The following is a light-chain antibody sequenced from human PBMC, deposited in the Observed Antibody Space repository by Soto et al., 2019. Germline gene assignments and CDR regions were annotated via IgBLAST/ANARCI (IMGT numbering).Light chain of an antibody. V-gene: IGKV1-9*01. CDR1: QGISSY. Sequence: DIQITQSPSALSGSVGDRVTINCRASQGISSYLAWYQQKTGKDPKLLIYAASSLQSGVPSRFSGSGSGAEFTLTISRLQPEDFAIYYCQQYNNFPPTFGQGTK. CDR2: AAS. J-gene: IGKJ1*01. CDR3: QQYNNFPPT.